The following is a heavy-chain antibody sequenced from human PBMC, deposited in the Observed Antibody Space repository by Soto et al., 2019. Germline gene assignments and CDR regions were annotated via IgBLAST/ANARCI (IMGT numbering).Heavy chain of an antibody. CDR3: ARALRSSWSFDY. D-gene: IGHD6-13*01. V-gene: IGHV3-30-3*01. J-gene: IGHJ4*02. CDR2: ISYDGSNK. CDR1: GFTFSSYA. Sequence: GGSLRLSCAASGFTFSSYAMHWVRQAPGKGLEWVAVISYDGSNKYYADSVKGRFTISRDNSKNTLYLQMNSLRAEDTAVYYCARALRSSWSFDYWGQGTLVTVSS.